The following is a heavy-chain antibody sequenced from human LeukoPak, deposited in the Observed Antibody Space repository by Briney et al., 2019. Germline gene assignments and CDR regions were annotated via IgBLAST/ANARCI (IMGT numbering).Heavy chain of an antibody. J-gene: IGHJ4*02. CDR3: ARAYFDY. CDR2: IKQDGSEK. V-gene: IGHV3-7*01. CDR1: GFTFSSYS. Sequence: GGSLRLSCAASGFTFSSYSMNWVRQAPGKGLEWVANIKQDGSEKYYVDSVKGRFTISRDNAKNSLYLQMNSLRAEDTAVYYCARAYFDYWGQGTLVTVSS.